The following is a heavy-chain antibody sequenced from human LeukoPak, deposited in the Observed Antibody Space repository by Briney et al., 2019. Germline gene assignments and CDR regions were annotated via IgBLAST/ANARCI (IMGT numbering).Heavy chain of an antibody. Sequence: PSETLSLTCTVSGGSLSSSSYYWGWIRQPPGKGLGWIGSIYYSGSTYYNPSLKSRVTISVDTSKNQFSLKLSSVTAADTTVYYCARAASSWYANHFDYWGQGTLVTVSS. CDR2: IYYSGST. CDR3: ARAASSWYANHFDY. D-gene: IGHD6-13*01. CDR1: GGSLSSSSYY. J-gene: IGHJ4*02. V-gene: IGHV4-39*01.